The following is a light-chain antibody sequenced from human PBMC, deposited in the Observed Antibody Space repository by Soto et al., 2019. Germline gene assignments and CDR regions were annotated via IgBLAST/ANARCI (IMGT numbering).Light chain of an antibody. V-gene: IGKV3D-15*01. J-gene: IGKJ5*01. CDR1: QSLSGN. CDR3: QQPRVT. Sequence: EIVMTLSLATLAGSPGETVTLSCRASQSLSGNLAWYQQKPGQAPRLLIFRASTRATGIPARFSGSGSGTDFTLTISSLEPEDFAVYYCQQPRVTFGQGTRLEIK. CDR2: RAS.